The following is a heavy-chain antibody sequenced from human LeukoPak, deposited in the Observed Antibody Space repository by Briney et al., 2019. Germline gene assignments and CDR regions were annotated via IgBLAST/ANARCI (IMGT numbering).Heavy chain of an antibody. CDR3: ARGGYHYESSDYSYFQH. V-gene: IGHV5-51*01. CDR2: IYPGDSDT. D-gene: IGHD3-22*01. J-gene: IGHJ1*01. CDR1: GYSFTSYW. Sequence: GESLKISCKGSGYSFTSYWIGWVRQMPGKGLEWMGIIYPGDSDTRYSPSFQGQVTISADKSISTAYLQWSSLKASDIAMYYCARGGYHYESSDYSYFQHWGQGTLVTVSS.